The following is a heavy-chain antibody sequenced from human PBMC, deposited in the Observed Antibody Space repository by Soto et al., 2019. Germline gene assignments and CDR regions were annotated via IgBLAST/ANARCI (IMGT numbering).Heavy chain of an antibody. CDR1: VFTFSSYT. CDR3: ARDTGYSYGYDY. Sequence: PWGSLRISCASSVFTFSSYTMNWVRQAPGKGLEWVSYISISSSTIYYADSVKGRFTISRDNAKNSLYLQMNSLRDEDTAVHYCARDTGYSYGYDYWGQGTMFTVSS. J-gene: IGHJ4*02. D-gene: IGHD5-18*01. CDR2: ISISSSTI. V-gene: IGHV3-48*02.